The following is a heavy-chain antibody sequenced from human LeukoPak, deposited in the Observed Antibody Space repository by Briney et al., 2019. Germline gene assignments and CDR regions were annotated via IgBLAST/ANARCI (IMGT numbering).Heavy chain of an antibody. CDR2: IYTSGST. V-gene: IGHV4-61*02. Sequence: SETLSLTCTVSGGSISSGSYYWSWIRQPAGNGLEWIGRIYTSGSTNYNPSLKSRVTISVDTSKNQFSLKLSSVTAADTAVFYCARSYSSSWRSPFDYWGRGTLVTVSS. J-gene: IGHJ4*02. CDR3: ARSYSSSWRSPFDY. D-gene: IGHD6-13*01. CDR1: GGSISSGSYY.